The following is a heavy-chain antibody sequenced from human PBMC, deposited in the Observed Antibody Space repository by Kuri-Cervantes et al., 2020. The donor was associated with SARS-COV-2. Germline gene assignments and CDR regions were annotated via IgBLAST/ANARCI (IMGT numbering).Heavy chain of an antibody. J-gene: IGHJ6*01. CDR3: ATGKGWLKSKPSPYYYGMDV. D-gene: IGHD5-24*01. CDR2: IYPGDSDT. V-gene: IGHV5-51*01. Sequence: NVSCKGSGYSFTSYWICWVRPMPGKGLEWMGIIYPGDSDTRYRPSFQGQVTISADKSISTAYLQWSSLKASDTAMYYCATGKGWLKSKPSPYYYGMDVWGQGTTVTVSS. CDR1: GYSFTSYW.